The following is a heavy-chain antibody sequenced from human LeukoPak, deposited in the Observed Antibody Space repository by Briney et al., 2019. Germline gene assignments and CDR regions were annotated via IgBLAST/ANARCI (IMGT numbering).Heavy chain of an antibody. CDR1: GGSISTYY. CDR3: ARAHDSSGLTFGY. CDR2: VYYSGST. Sequence: SETLSLTCTVSGGSISTYYWSWIRQPPGKGLEWIGDVYYSGSTNYNPSLKSRVTISVDTSKNQFSLKLSSVTAAGTAVYYCARAHDSSGLTFGYWGQGTLVTVSS. J-gene: IGHJ4*02. D-gene: IGHD3-22*01. V-gene: IGHV4-59*08.